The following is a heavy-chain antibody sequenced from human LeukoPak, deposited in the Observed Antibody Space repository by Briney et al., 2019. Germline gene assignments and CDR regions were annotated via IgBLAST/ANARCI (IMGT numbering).Heavy chain of an antibody. CDR2: IYTSGST. Sequence: SETLSLTCTVSGGSISSGSYYWSWIRQPAGKGLEWIGRIYTSGSTNYNPSLKSRVTISVDTSKNQFSLKLSSVTAADTAVYYCASLRYFDWLRWVDAFDIWGQGTMVTVSS. J-gene: IGHJ3*02. CDR1: GGSISSGSYY. D-gene: IGHD3-9*01. V-gene: IGHV4-61*02. CDR3: ASLRYFDWLRWVDAFDI.